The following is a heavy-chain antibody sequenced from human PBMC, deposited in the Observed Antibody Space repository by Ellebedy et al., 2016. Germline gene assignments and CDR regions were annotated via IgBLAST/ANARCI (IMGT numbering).Heavy chain of an antibody. CDR1: GFTFSRYG. V-gene: IGHV3-30*03. CDR2: ISNDGNDE. Sequence: GESLKISXAASGFTFSRYGMHWVRQAPGKGLEWVAAISNDGNDENYGASVKGRFSISRDNSKNRVYLQMSSLRLEDTAVYSCARVRSPDYSTNYDLDVWGQGTTVTVSS. J-gene: IGHJ6*02. D-gene: IGHD3-22*01. CDR3: ARVRSPDYSTNYDLDV.